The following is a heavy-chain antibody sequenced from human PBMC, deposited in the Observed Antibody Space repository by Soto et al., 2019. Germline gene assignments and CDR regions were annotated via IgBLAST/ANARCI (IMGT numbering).Heavy chain of an antibody. Sequence: GASVKVSCKASGYTFSIYAMHWVRQAPGQRLEWMGWINTANGNTKYSQKFQGRVTITRDTSASTAYMEVSSLRSEDTAVYYCARAAYYYDSSGYYPGDYWGQGTLVTVSS. D-gene: IGHD3-22*01. CDR1: GYTFSIYA. J-gene: IGHJ4*02. CDR3: ARAAYYYDSSGYYPGDY. V-gene: IGHV1-3*04. CDR2: INTANGNT.